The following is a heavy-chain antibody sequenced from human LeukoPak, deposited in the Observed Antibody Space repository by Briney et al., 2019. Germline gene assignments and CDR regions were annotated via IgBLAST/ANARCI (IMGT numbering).Heavy chain of an antibody. CDR3: ASPLGYCSSTNCYGDY. V-gene: IGHV4-30-2*03. J-gene: IGHJ4*02. Sequence: SQTLSLTCTVSGGSISSGGYSWSWIRQPPGKGLEWIGSIYYSGITYYNPSLESRVTILVDTSKNQFSLKLSSVTAADTAVYYCASPLGYCSSTNCYGDYWGQGTLVTVSS. CDR1: GGSISSGGYS. CDR2: IYYSGIT. D-gene: IGHD2-2*01.